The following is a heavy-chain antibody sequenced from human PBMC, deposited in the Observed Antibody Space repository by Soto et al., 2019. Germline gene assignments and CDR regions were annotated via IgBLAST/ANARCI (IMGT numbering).Heavy chain of an antibody. Sequence: SVKVSCKASGFTFTSSAMQWVRQARGQRLEWIGWIVVGSGNTNYAQKFQERVTITRDMSTSTAYMELSSLRSEDTAVYYCAAAGSSGTTNYYYYYYMDVWGKGTTVTSP. CDR1: GFTFTSSA. D-gene: IGHD6-19*01. CDR3: AAAGSSGTTNYYYYYYMDV. CDR2: IVVGSGNT. V-gene: IGHV1-58*02. J-gene: IGHJ6*03.